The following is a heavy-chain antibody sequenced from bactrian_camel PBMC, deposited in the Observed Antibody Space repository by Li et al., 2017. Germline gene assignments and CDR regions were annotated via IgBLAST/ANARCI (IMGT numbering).Heavy chain of an antibody. CDR2: INSGGAST. D-gene: IGHD6*01. Sequence: VQLVESGGGLVQPGGSLRLSCVVSGFTLSSYAMSWFRQAPGKGLEWVSGINSGGASTYYADSVKGRFTISRDNAENTLSLQMNALKAEDSAVYLCVTSSEGRTWYGIDWARGPRSPSP. CDR1: GFTLSSYA. V-gene: IGHV3S31*01. J-gene: IGHJ4*01.